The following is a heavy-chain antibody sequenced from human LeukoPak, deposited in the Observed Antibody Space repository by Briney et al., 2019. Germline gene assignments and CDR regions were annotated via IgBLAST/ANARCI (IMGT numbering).Heavy chain of an antibody. D-gene: IGHD5-12*01. CDR1: GYTFTSYD. Sequence: ASVKVSCKASGYTFTSYDINWVRQATGQGLEWMGWMNPNSGNTGYAQKFQGRVTMTRNTSISTANMELTRLRSEDPAVYYCARIPSGYDRNYNFDYWGQGTLVTVSS. CDR2: MNPNSGNT. CDR3: ARIPSGYDRNYNFDY. V-gene: IGHV1-8*01. J-gene: IGHJ4*02.